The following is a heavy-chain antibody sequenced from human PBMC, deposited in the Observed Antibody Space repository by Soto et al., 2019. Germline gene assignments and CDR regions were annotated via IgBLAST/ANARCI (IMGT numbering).Heavy chain of an antibody. V-gene: IGHV4-59*01. D-gene: IGHD4-17*01. Sequence: QVQLQESGPGLVKPSETLSLTCAVSGASISSYFCSWIRQPPGKGLECIGYIDYSGNTNYNPSLKSRVTISVDTSKNQFSLKLSSVTAADTAVYYCARSRYGAVTNPYYFDYWGQGTLVTVSS. CDR1: GASISSYF. J-gene: IGHJ4*02. CDR2: IDYSGNT. CDR3: ARSRYGAVTNPYYFDY.